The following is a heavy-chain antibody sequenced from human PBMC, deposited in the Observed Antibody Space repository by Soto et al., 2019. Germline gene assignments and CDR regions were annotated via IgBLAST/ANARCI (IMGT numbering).Heavy chain of an antibody. Sequence: PSETLSLTCAVSGGSISSGGYSWSWIRQPPGKGLEWIGYIYHSGSTYYNPSLKSRVTISVDRSKNQFSLKLSSVTAADTAVYYCARGVITMFRGVGAFDIWGQGTMVTVS. J-gene: IGHJ3*02. CDR3: ARGVITMFRGVGAFDI. D-gene: IGHD3-10*01. V-gene: IGHV4-30-2*01. CDR2: IYHSGST. CDR1: GGSISSGGYS.